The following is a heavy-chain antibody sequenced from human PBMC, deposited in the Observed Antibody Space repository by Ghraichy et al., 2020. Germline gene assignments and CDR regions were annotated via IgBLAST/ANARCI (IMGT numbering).Heavy chain of an antibody. V-gene: IGHV3-11*01. CDR3: ARDKSGMDV. CDR1: GFTFSDYY. CDR2: ISTSGSTM. Sequence: GESLNISCAASGFTFSDYYMTWIRQAPGKGLEWVSHISTSGSTMYYADSVKGRFTISRNNSRNSLYLQMNSLRAEDTAVYYCARDKSGMDVWGQGTTVTVSS. J-gene: IGHJ6*02.